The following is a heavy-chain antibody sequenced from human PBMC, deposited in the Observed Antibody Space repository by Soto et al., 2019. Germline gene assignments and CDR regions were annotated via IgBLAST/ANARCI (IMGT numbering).Heavy chain of an antibody. Sequence: GGSLRLSCAASGFTFDDYAMHWVRQAPGKGLEWVSGISWNSGSIGYADSVKGRFTISRDNAKNSLYLQMNSLRAEDTALYYCAKAGHDYGDYDDAFDIWGQGTMVTVSS. J-gene: IGHJ3*02. D-gene: IGHD4-17*01. CDR1: GFTFDDYA. V-gene: IGHV3-9*01. CDR2: ISWNSGSI. CDR3: AKAGHDYGDYDDAFDI.